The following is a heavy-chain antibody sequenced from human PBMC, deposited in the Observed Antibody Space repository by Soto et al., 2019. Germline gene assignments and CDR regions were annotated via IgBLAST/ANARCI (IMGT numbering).Heavy chain of an antibody. CDR3: ARGYYDSNGYFDAFDI. D-gene: IGHD3-22*01. J-gene: IGHJ3*02. CDR1: GYVFTSYG. Sequence: QVQLLQSGDEVHKPGASVRVSCQASGYVFTSYGITWVRQAPGQGLEWMGRVSGDIGNTRSAQKLQGRVTLTTDTSTSTAYMELRSLRSDDTAIYYCARGYYDSNGYFDAFDIWGQGTMVIVSS. CDR2: VSGDIGNT. V-gene: IGHV1-18*01.